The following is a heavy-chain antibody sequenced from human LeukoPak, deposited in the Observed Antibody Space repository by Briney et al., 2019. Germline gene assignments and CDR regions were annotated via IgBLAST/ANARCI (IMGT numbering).Heavy chain of an antibody. CDR1: GFTFSDYY. V-gene: IGHV3-11*04. J-gene: IGHJ6*03. Sequence: GGSLRLTCAASGFTFSDYYMSWIRQAPGKGLEWVSYNSISGSTIYYADSVKGRFTISRDNAKNSLYLQMNSLRAEDTAVYYCARGARDYGDYYYYYYYMDVWGKGTTVTVS. CDR3: ARGARDYGDYYYYYYYMDV. D-gene: IGHD4-17*01. CDR2: NSISGSTI.